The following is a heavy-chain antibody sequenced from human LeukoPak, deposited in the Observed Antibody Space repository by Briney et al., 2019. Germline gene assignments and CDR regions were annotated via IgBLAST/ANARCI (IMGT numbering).Heavy chain of an antibody. CDR1: GDSVSSNSAA. CDR3: ARDYYNQIHDYGDPGDY. J-gene: IGHJ4*02. Sequence: SQTLSLTCAISGDSVSSNSAAWNWIRQSPSRGLEWLGRTYYRSKWYNDYAVSVKSRITINPDTSVNQFSLQLNSVTPEDTAVYYCARDYYNQIHDYGDPGDYWGQGTLVTVSS. V-gene: IGHV6-1*01. CDR2: TYYRSKWYN. D-gene: IGHD4-17*01.